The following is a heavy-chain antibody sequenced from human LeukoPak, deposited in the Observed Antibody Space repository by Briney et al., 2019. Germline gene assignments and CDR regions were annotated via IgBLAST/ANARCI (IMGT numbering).Heavy chain of an antibody. J-gene: IGHJ4*02. Sequence: GGSLRLSCAASGFTFTDYYMSWIRQAPGKGLEWVSYITNSGTTIYYADSVKGRFTISRDNSKNTLYLQMNSLRAEDTAVYYCAKGVGSSSWYAVNYWGQGTLVTVSS. CDR3: AKGVGSSSWYAVNY. CDR1: GFTFTDYY. V-gene: IGHV3-11*01. CDR2: ITNSGTTI. D-gene: IGHD6-13*01.